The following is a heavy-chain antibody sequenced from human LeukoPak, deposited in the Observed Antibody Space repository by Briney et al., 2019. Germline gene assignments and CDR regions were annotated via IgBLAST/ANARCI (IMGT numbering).Heavy chain of an antibody. V-gene: IGHV1-2*02. Sequence: ASVRVSCTASGYTFTGYFLHWVRQAPGQGLEWMGWINVNSGATKYAQKFQGRVTMTRDTSVSTAYMDLSSLRSDDTAVYYCAADNTGNRPYDPWGQGTLVTVSS. D-gene: IGHD2-8*02. CDR3: AADNTGNRPYDP. CDR2: INVNSGAT. CDR1: GYTFTGYF. J-gene: IGHJ5*02.